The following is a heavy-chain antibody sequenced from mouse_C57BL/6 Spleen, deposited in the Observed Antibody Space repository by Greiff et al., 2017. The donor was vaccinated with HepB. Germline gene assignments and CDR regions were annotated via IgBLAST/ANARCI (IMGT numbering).Heavy chain of an antibody. CDR1: GYSFTGYY. J-gene: IGHJ2*01. V-gene: IGHV1-42*01. Sequence: EVQLQQSGPELVKPGASVKISCKASGYSFTGYYINWVKQSPEKSLEWIGEINPSTGGTTYNQKFKAKATLTVDKSSSTAYMQLKSLTSEDSAVYYCAREVTGTWNYFDYWGQGTTLTVSS. D-gene: IGHD4-1*01. CDR2: INPSTGGT. CDR3: AREVTGTWNYFDY.